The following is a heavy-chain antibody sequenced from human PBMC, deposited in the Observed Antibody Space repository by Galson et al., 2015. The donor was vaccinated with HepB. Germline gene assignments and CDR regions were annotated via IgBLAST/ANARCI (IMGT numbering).Heavy chain of an antibody. V-gene: IGHV3-48*01. CDR3: ASPFCIGGNCYPLWY. CDR2: ISATGTTI. CDR1: GFTFSSYN. J-gene: IGHJ4*02. D-gene: IGHD2-21*02. Sequence: SLRLSCAASGFTFSSYNMNWVRQAPGKGLEWISDISATGTTIFYADSVRGRFTTSRDSSKNTVYLQMNSLRVEDTAVYYCASPFCIGGNCYPLWYWGQGTLVTVSS.